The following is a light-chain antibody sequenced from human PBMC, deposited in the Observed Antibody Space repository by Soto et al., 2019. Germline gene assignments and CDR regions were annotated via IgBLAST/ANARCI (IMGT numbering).Light chain of an antibody. J-gene: IGLJ3*02. CDR3: CSYSSSYTWV. V-gene: IGLV2-11*01. CDR2: DVS. CDR1: SSDVGGYNY. Sequence: QSALTQPRSVSGSPGQSVTISCTGTSSDVGGYNYVSWYQQHPGKAPELMIYDVSNRPSGVPDRFSGSKSGNTASLTISGLQAEDEADYYCCSYSSSYTWVFGGGTKLTVL.